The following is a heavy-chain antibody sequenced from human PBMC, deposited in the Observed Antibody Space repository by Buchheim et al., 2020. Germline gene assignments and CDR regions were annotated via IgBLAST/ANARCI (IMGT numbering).Heavy chain of an antibody. Sequence: QVQLQESGPGLVKPSETLSLTCTVSGGSISSYYWSWIRQPPGKGLEWIGYIYYSGSTNYNPSLKSRVTISVDTSKNQFSLKLSSVTAADTAVYYCARDVGPTVPPGRYGMDVWGQGTT. V-gene: IGHV4-59*12. J-gene: IGHJ6*02. CDR1: GGSISSYY. CDR2: IYYSGST. CDR3: ARDVGPTVPPGRYGMDV. D-gene: IGHD4-11*01.